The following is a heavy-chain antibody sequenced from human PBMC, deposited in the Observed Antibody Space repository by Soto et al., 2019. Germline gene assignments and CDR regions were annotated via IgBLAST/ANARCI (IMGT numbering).Heavy chain of an antibody. Sequence: EVQLVESGGGLVQPGGSLRLSCEASGFTFRNYDMHWVRQGPGKGLEWVSGISAAGDPDYADSVEGRFTISRENAPNSFFLQMNSRRVGDTAVYYCARTDRDFYGLDVWGQGTTVIVSS. J-gene: IGHJ6*02. CDR1: GFTFRNYD. CDR3: ARTDRDFYGLDV. CDR2: ISAAGDP. V-gene: IGHV3-13*05.